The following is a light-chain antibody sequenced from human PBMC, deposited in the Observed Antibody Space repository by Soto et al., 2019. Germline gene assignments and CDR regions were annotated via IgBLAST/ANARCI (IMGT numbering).Light chain of an antibody. Sequence: DIQMTQSPSSLSASVGDRITITCHSSQFIGNYLNWYQQKPGKAPKLLIFDASNLHTGVPSRFSGSGSGTDFTFTISSLQPEDIATYYCQQYDNLPITFGQGTRLEIK. CDR2: DAS. CDR1: QFIGNY. CDR3: QQYDNLPIT. V-gene: IGKV1-33*01. J-gene: IGKJ5*01.